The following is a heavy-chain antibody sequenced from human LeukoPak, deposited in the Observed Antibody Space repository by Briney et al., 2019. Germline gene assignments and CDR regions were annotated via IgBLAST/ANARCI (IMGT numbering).Heavy chain of an antibody. Sequence: PSETLSLTCTVSGGSISSYFWSWIRQPAGRGLEWIGRISPSGSPNYNPSLKSRVTMSVDTSKNQFSLKLTSVTAVDTAVYYCAREADFDRPFDYWGQGTLVTVSA. CDR3: AREADFDRPFDY. D-gene: IGHD3-9*01. CDR1: GGSISSYF. V-gene: IGHV4-4*07. J-gene: IGHJ4*02. CDR2: ISPSGSP.